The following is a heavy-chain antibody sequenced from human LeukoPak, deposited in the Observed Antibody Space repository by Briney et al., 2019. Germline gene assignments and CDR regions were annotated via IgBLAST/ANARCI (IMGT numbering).Heavy chain of an antibody. V-gene: IGHV1-69*13. J-gene: IGHJ6*02. Sequence: GASVKVSCKASGGTFSSYAISWVRQAPGQGLERMGGIIPIFGTANYAQKFQGRVTITADESTSTAYMELSSLRSEDTAVYYCALGYCSGGSCNYYYYYGMDVWGQGTTVTVSS. CDR2: IIPIFGTA. CDR3: ALGYCSGGSCNYYYYYGMDV. CDR1: GGTFSSYA. D-gene: IGHD2-15*01.